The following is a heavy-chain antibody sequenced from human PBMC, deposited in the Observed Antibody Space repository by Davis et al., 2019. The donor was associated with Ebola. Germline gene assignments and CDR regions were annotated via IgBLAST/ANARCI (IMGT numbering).Heavy chain of an antibody. CDR2: IYHSGST. Sequence: GSLRLSCAVSGGSISSSNWWSWVRQPPGKGLEWIGEIYHSGSTNYNPSLKSRVTISVDKSKNQFSLKLSSVTAADTAVYYCARESSSWDYYYGMDVWGQGTTVTVSS. V-gene: IGHV4-4*02. CDR1: GGSISSSNW. D-gene: IGHD6-13*01. CDR3: ARESSSWDYYYGMDV. J-gene: IGHJ6*02.